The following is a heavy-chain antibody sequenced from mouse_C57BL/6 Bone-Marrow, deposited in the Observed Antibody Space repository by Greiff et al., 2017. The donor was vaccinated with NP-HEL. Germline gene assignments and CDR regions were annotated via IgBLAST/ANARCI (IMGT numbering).Heavy chain of an antibody. J-gene: IGHJ4*01. Sequence: EVHLVESGGGLVKPGGSLKLSCAASGFTFSSYAMSWVRQTPEKRLEWVATISDGGSYTYYPDNVKGRFTISRDNAKNNLYLQMSHLKSEDTAMYYCAREITTVVAGAMDYWGQGTSVTVSS. CDR3: AREITTVVAGAMDY. CDR1: GFTFSSYA. D-gene: IGHD1-1*01. V-gene: IGHV5-4*01. CDR2: ISDGGSYT.